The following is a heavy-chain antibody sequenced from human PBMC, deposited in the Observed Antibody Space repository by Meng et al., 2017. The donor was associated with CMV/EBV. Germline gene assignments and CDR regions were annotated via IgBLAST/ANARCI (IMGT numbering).Heavy chain of an antibody. CDR2: IYSGGST. CDR3: VRDKVLRLRGGDYYYGMGV. J-gene: IGHJ6*02. V-gene: IGHV3-53*01. D-gene: IGHD5-12*01. CDR1: GFTVSSNY. Sequence: GGSLRLSCAASGFTVSSNYMSWVRQAPGKGLEWVSVIYSGGSTYYADSVKGRFTISRDNSKNTLYLQMNSLRAEDTAVYYCVRDKVLRLRGGDYYYGMGVWGQGTTVTVSS.